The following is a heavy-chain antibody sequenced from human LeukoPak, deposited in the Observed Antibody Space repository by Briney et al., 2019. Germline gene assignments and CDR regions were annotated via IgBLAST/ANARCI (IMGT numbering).Heavy chain of an antibody. D-gene: IGHD1-26*01. J-gene: IGHJ3*02. Sequence: SQTLSLTCAISGDSVSSNSAAWNWIRQSPSRGLEWLGRTYYRSKWYNDYAVSVKSRITINPDTSKNQFSLQLNSVTPEDTAVYYCARVWSGSYIFHDAFDIWGQGTMVTVSS. CDR1: GDSVSSNSAA. V-gene: IGHV6-1*01. CDR2: TYYRSKWYN. CDR3: ARVWSGSYIFHDAFDI.